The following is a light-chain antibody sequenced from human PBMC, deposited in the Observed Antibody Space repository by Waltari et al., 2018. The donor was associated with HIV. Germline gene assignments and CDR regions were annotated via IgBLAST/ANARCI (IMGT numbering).Light chain of an antibody. Sequence: QSAPTQPPSASGSPGQSVTISCTGTSSDIGGYKYVSWYQQHPGKAPKLIIYEVNKRPSGVPDRFSGSKSGITASLTVSGLQAEDEADYYCFSYAGSRDYVFGTGTKGTVL. CDR2: EVN. CDR3: FSYAGSRDYV. CDR1: SSDIGGYKY. V-gene: IGLV2-8*01. J-gene: IGLJ1*01.